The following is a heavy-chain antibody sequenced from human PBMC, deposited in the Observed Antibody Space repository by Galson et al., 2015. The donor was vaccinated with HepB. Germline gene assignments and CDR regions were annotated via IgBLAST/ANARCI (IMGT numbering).Heavy chain of an antibody. Sequence: KGLEWVAVISYDGMETQYADAVKGRFTISRDNSKNTLTLQMNSLRVEDRAVYYCARAQGASYAESSAFDIWGQGTVVTVSS. D-gene: IGHD2-2*01. CDR3: ARAQGASYAESSAFDI. J-gene: IGHJ3*02. V-gene: IGHV3-30*04. CDR2: ISYDGMET.